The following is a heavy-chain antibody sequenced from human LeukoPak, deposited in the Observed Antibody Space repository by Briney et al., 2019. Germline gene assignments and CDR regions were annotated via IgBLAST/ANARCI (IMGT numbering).Heavy chain of an antibody. J-gene: IGHJ4*02. Sequence: GGSLRLTCAASGFTFSSNTRRWVRQAPGKGLEWVSTVSGSGGSTYYADSVKGRFTISRDNSKNTLYLQMNSLRAEDTAVYYCAKALSGSYYFDFWGQGTLVTVSS. CDR3: AKALSGSYYFDF. CDR1: GFTFSSNT. V-gene: IGHV3-23*01. CDR2: VSGSGGST. D-gene: IGHD1-26*01.